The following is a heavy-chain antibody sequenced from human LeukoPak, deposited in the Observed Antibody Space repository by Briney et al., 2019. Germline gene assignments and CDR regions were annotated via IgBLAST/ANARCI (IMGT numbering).Heavy chain of an antibody. D-gene: IGHD3-3*02. Sequence: GIIYPGDSDTRYSPSFQGQVTISADKSISTAYLQWSSLKASDTAMYYCARPLSEVAFDIWGQGTMVTVSS. J-gene: IGHJ3*02. CDR2: IYPGDSDT. CDR3: ARPLSEVAFDI. V-gene: IGHV5-51*01.